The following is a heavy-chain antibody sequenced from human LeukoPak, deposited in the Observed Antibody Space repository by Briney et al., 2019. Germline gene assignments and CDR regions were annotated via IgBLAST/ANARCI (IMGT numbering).Heavy chain of an antibody. Sequence: GGSLRLSCGASGFTFNSYAVSWVRQAPGKGLEWVSAISGSGGGTYYADSVKGRFTISRDNSKNTVYLEMNSLSSEDTAVYYCAKTTTGYSSGRYPGWPVDCWGQGTLVTVSS. V-gene: IGHV3-23*01. CDR1: GFTFNSYA. D-gene: IGHD6-19*01. CDR3: AKTTTGYSSGRYPGWPVDC. CDR2: ISGSGGGT. J-gene: IGHJ4*02.